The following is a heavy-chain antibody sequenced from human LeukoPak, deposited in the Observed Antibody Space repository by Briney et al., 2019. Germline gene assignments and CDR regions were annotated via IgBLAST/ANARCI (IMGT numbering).Heavy chain of an antibody. CDR2: ISAYNGNT. J-gene: IGHJ4*02. V-gene: IGHV1-18*01. D-gene: IGHD3-22*01. CDR3: AREPRYYYDSSGYRDDY. CDR1: GYTFTSYG. Sequence: GASVKVSCKASGYTFTSYGISWVRQAPGQGLEWMGWISAYNGNTNYAQKLQGRVTMTTDTSTSTAHMELRSLRSDDTAVYYCAREPRYYYDSSGYRDDYWGQGTLVTVSS.